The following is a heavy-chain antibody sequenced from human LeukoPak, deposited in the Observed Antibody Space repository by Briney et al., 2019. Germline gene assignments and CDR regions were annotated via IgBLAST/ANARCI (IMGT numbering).Heavy chain of an antibody. CDR1: GFIFSNAW. V-gene: IGHV3-7*01. Sequence: GGSLRLSCATSGFIFSNAWMSWVRQAPGKGLEWVANIKQDGSEKYYVDSVKGRFTISRDNAKNSLYLQMNSLRAEDTAVYYCARVVEDDRRIRFLEWLPNYYYYYGMDVWGQGTTVTVSS. D-gene: IGHD3-3*01. CDR3: ARVVEDDRRIRFLEWLPNYYYYYGMDV. CDR2: IKQDGSEK. J-gene: IGHJ6*02.